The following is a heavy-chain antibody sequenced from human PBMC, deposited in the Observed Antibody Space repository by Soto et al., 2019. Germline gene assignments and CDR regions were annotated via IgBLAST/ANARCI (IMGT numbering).Heavy chain of an antibody. CDR2: IYYSGST. V-gene: IGHV4-30-4*01. CDR1: GGSISSGDYY. J-gene: IGHJ6*02. CDR3: ARVGFGELLAHGMDV. Sequence: QLLESGPGLVKPSQTLSLTCTVSGGSISSGDYYWSWIRQPPGKGLEWIGYIYYSGSTYYNPSLKSRVTISVDTSKNQFSLKLSSVTAADTAVYYCARVGFGELLAHGMDVWGQGTTVTVSS. D-gene: IGHD3-10*01.